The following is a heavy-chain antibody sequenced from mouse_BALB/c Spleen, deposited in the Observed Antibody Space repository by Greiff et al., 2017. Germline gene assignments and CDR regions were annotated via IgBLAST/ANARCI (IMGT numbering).Heavy chain of an antibody. Sequence: EVLLVESGGGLVQPGGSRKLSCAASGFTFSSFGMHWVRQPPEKGLEWVAYISSGSSTIYYADTVTGRFTISRDNPKNTLFLQMTSLRSEDTAMYYCARSPTTAYYFDYWGQGTTLTVSA. CDR1: GFTFSSFG. J-gene: IGHJ2*01. CDR3: ARSPTTAYYFDY. V-gene: IGHV5-17*02. CDR2: ISSGSSTI. D-gene: IGHD1-2*01.